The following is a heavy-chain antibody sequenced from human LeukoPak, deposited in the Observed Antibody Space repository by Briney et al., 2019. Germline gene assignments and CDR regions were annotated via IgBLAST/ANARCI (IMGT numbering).Heavy chain of an antibody. CDR3: AGSFYGSGSPFDY. CDR1: GDSVSSNSAA. V-gene: IGHV6-1*01. Sequence: SQTLSLTCAISGDSVSSNSAAWNWIRQSPSRGLEWLGRTYYRSKWYNDYAVSVKSRITINPDTSKNQFSLKLSSVTAADTAVYYCAGSFYGSGSPFDYWGQGTLVTVSS. D-gene: IGHD3-10*01. J-gene: IGHJ4*01. CDR2: TYYRSKWYN.